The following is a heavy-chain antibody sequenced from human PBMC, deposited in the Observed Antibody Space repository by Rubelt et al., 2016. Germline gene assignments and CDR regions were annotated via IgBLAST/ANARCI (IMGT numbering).Heavy chain of an antibody. Sequence: QLQLQESGPGLVKPSETLSLTCTVSGGSISSSSYYWGWIRQPPGKGLEWIGSIYYSGSTYHNPSLSSRVTISVDTSKNQCSLKLSSVTAADTAVYYCARDGYKMYGMDVWGQGTTVTVSS. CDR1: GGSISSSSYY. J-gene: IGHJ6*02. CDR2: IYYSGST. D-gene: IGHD5-24*01. CDR3: ARDGYKMYGMDV. V-gene: IGHV4-39*02.